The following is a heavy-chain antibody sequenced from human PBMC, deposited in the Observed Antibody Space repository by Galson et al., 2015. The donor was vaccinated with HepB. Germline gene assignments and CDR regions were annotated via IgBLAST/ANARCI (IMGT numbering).Heavy chain of an antibody. D-gene: IGHD4-17*01. Sequence: SLRLSCAASGFTFSSYSMNWVRQAPGKGLEWVSSISSSSSYIYYADSVKGRFTISRDSAKNSLYLQMNSLRAEDTAVYYCARDSPFDYGDHNWFDPWGQGTLVTVSS. CDR1: GFTFSSYS. V-gene: IGHV3-21*01. CDR2: ISSSSSYI. CDR3: ARDSPFDYGDHNWFDP. J-gene: IGHJ5*02.